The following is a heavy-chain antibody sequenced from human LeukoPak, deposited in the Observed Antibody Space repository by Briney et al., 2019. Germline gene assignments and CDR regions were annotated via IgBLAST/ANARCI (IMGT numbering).Heavy chain of an antibody. J-gene: IGHJ3*02. CDR3: ARVGVGASLDAFDI. Sequence: SGGSLRLSCAASGFTFSTYWMTWVRQTPGKGLEWAANINQDGSEKYYVDSVEGRFTISRDNAKNSLYLQMNSLRAEDTAVYHCARVGVGASLDAFDIWGQGTMVTVSS. CDR2: INQDGSEK. V-gene: IGHV3-7*01. CDR1: GFTFSTYW. D-gene: IGHD2-8*01.